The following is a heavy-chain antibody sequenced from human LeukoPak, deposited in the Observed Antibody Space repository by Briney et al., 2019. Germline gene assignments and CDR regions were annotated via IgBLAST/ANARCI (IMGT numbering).Heavy chain of an antibody. D-gene: IGHD6-13*01. CDR1: GFTFDDYG. CDR3: ARVEYSSSWYGWFDP. CDR2: IHWNSGST. V-gene: IGHV3-20*04. J-gene: IGHJ5*02. Sequence: GGSLRLSCVASGFTFDDYGISWVRQAPGKGLEWVSRIHWNSGSTRYADSVKGRFTISRDNAKNSLYLQMNSLRAEDTALYYCARVEYSSSWYGWFDPWGQGTLVTVSS.